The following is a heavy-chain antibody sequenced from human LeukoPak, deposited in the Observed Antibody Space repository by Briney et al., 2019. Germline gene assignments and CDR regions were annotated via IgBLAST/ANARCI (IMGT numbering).Heavy chain of an antibody. CDR2: ISSSGKYI. J-gene: IGHJ4*02. CDR1: GFTFSSYS. CDR3: ARVVAAAGTIDY. Sequence: GGSLRLSCAASGFTFSSYSINWVRQAPGKGLEWVSAISSSGKYIYYADSVKGRFTISRDNAKNSLYLQMNSLRAEDTAVYYCARVVAAAGTIDYWGQGTLVTVSS. D-gene: IGHD6-13*01. V-gene: IGHV3-21*01.